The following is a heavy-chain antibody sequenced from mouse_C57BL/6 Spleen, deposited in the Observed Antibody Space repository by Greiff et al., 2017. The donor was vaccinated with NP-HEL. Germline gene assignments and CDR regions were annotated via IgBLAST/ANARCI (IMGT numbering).Heavy chain of an antibody. CDR3: ARNYYGSSYHDAMDY. CDR1: GFTFSSYG. D-gene: IGHD1-1*01. CDR2: ISSGGSYT. V-gene: IGHV5-6*01. Sequence: EVQGVESGGDLVKPGGSLKLSCAASGFTFSSYGMSWVRQTPDKRLEWVATISSGGSYTYYPDSVKGRFTISRDNAKNTLYLQMSSLKSEDTAMYYCARNYYGSSYHDAMDYWGQGTSVTVSS. J-gene: IGHJ4*01.